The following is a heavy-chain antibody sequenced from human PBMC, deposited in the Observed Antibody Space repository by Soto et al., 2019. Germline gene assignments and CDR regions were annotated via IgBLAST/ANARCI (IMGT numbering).Heavy chain of an antibody. CDR1: GFTFSDYA. CDR2: ISGPGGT. Sequence: DVQLLQSGGGLVRPGGSLRLSCAASGFTFSDYAMNWVRQAPGKGLEWVSGISGPGGTSYGVAVKGRFTISRDNSRNTLALHMLSLTVDDTAIYYCANGNPYDIDYWGQGTLVTVSS. D-gene: IGHD5-12*01. J-gene: IGHJ4*02. V-gene: IGHV3-23*01. CDR3: ANGNPYDIDY.